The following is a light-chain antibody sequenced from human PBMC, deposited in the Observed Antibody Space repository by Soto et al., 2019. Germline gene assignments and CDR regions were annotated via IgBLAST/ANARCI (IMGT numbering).Light chain of an antibody. Sequence: IPLTQSPSSLSASVGDRVTITCRASQGISSYLAWYQQKPGKAPKLLIYAASTLQSGVPSRFSGSGSGTDFTLTINSLQPEDIATYYCQHLNNYPLSFGGGTKVEIK. J-gene: IGKJ4*01. CDR1: QGISSY. CDR3: QHLNNYPLS. CDR2: AAS. V-gene: IGKV1-9*01.